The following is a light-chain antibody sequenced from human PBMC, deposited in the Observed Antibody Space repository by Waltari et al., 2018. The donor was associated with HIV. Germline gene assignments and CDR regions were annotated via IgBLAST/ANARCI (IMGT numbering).Light chain of an antibody. J-gene: IGLJ1*01. V-gene: IGLV2-23*02. Sequence: QSALTQPASVSGSPGQSITISCTGTSSDVGSYNLVSWYQQHPGKAPKLMIYEVSKRPAVVSNRFAGSKAGNTASLTISGLQAEDEADYYCCAYAGSSTRYVFGTGTKVTVL. CDR1: SSDVGSYNL. CDR3: CAYAGSSTRYV. CDR2: EVS.